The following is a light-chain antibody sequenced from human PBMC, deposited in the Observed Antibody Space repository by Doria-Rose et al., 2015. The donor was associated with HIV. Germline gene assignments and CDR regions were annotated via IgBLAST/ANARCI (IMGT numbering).Light chain of an antibody. CDR2: DAS. Sequence: IQMTQPPSSLSASEGDRVTITCRASQDIYTSLAWYQQKPGTAPKLLIFDASSLESGVPSRISGSGSGTDFTLTISSLQPEDFATFYCQQFYTFPHTFGQGTRLEIK. V-gene: IGKV1-13*02. CDR1: QDIYTS. CDR3: QQFYTFPHT. J-gene: IGKJ5*01.